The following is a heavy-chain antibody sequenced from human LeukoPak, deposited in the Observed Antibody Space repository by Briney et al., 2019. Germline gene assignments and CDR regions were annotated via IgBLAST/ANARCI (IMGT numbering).Heavy chain of an antibody. D-gene: IGHD3-9*01. Sequence: GGSLRLSCAASGFTFSDYYMSWIRQAPGKGLEWVSYVSSSSSYTNYPGSVKGRFTISRDNDKNSLYLQMNSLRAEDTAVYYCATNYDILTGSPKDDAFDIWGQGTMVTVSS. CDR3: ATNYDILTGSPKDDAFDI. CDR1: GFTFSDYY. J-gene: IGHJ3*02. V-gene: IGHV3-11*03. CDR2: VSSSSSYT.